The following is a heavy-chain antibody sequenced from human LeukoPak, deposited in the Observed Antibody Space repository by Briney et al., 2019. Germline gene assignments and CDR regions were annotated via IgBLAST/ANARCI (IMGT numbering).Heavy chain of an antibody. D-gene: IGHD3-10*01. Sequence: SETLSLTCTVSGGSISSYYWSWIRQPPGKGLEWIGYIYYSGGTNYNPSLKSRVTISVDTSKNQFSLKLSSVTAADTAVYYCARGPYGSGSYYNGWGQGTLVTVSS. J-gene: IGHJ4*02. CDR1: GGSISSYY. CDR3: ARGPYGSGSYYNG. V-gene: IGHV4-59*01. CDR2: IYYSGGT.